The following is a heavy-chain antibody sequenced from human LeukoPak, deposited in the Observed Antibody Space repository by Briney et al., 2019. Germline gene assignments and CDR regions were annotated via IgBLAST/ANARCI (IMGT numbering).Heavy chain of an antibody. CDR3: ARGRIQDAFDI. CDR2: ISSSSSTI. D-gene: IGHD2-15*01. Sequence: GGSLRLSCAASGFTFSSYSMNWVRQAPGKGLEWVSYISSSSSTIYHADSVKGRFTISKDNAMNSLYLHMHSLRAEDTALCYCARGRIQDAFDIWGQGTMVTVSS. CDR1: GFTFSSYS. J-gene: IGHJ3*02. V-gene: IGHV3-48*01.